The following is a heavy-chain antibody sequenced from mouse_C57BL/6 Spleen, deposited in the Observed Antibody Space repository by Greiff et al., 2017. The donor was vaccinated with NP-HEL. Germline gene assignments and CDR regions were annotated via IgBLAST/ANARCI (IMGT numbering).Heavy chain of an antibody. D-gene: IGHD2-4*01. J-gene: IGHJ3*01. CDR3: ASSIYYDYTWFAY. CDR1: GYAFSSSW. V-gene: IGHV1-82*01. Sequence: QVQLQQSGPELVKPGASVKISCKASGYAFSSSWMNWVKQRPGKGLEWIGRIYPGDGDTNYNGKFKGKATLTADKSSSTAYMQLSSLTSEDSAVYFCASSIYYDYTWFAYWGQGTLVTVSA. CDR2: IYPGDGDT.